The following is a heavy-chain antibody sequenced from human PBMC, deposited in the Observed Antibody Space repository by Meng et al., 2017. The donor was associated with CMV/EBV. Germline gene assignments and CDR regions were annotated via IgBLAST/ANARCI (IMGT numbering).Heavy chain of an antibody. CDR1: GGNLSHYA. CDR3: ASDGGLYVWGSYRYDY. D-gene: IGHD3-16*02. CDR2: IIPIFGTA. Sequence: LEESGAGVSESGATVTVSCKGYGGNLSHYAVRWERQATGQGLEWMGGIIPIFGTAKYAKMFQSRVTITADETTSTAYMELSSLRSDDTDVYYCASDGGLYVWGSYRYDYWGQGTLVTVSS. J-gene: IGHJ4*02. V-gene: IGHV1-69*01.